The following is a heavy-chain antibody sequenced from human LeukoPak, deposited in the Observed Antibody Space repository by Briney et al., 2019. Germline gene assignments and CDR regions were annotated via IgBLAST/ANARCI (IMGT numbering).Heavy chain of an antibody. J-gene: IGHJ4*02. CDR1: GFTVSSNY. D-gene: IGHD1-26*01. CDR2: IYSGGST. CDR3: ARAPQGAPSFYFDY. V-gene: IGHV3-53*01. Sequence: PGGSLRLSCAASGFTVSSNYMSWVRQAPGKGLEWVSVIYSGGSTYYADSVKGRFTISRDNSKNTPYLQMNSLRAEGTAVYYCARAPQGAPSFYFDYWGQGTLVTVSS.